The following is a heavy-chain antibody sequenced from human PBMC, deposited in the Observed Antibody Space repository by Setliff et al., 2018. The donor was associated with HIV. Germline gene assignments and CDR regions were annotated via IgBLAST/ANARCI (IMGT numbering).Heavy chain of an antibody. V-gene: IGHV4-59*12. CDR2: IYFTGSS. J-gene: IGHJ6*03. CDR3: ARVGASGVASSMDYHYYMDV. D-gene: IGHD2-2*01. CDR1: GGSISTYY. Sequence: PSETLSLTCTVSGGSISTYYWSWIRQPPGKGLEWIGSIYFTGSSDNNPSLKSRVTLSVDTSRTQFSLKLRSVTAADTAVYYCARVGASGVASSMDYHYYMDVWGKGTSVTVSS.